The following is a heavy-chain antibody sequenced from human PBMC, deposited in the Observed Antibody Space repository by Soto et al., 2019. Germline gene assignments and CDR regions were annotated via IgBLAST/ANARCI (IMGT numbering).Heavy chain of an antibody. V-gene: IGHV4-31*03. CDR1: GGSISSGGYY. J-gene: IGHJ4*02. Sequence: SETLSLSCTVSGGSISSGGYYWSWIRQHPGKGLEWIGYIYYSGSTYYNPSLKSRVAISVDTSKNQFSLKLSSVTAADTAVYYCARDHGEITIFGVVIPTPYFDYWGQGTLVTVSS. CDR3: ARDHGEITIFGVVIPTPYFDY. D-gene: IGHD3-3*01. CDR2: IYYSGST.